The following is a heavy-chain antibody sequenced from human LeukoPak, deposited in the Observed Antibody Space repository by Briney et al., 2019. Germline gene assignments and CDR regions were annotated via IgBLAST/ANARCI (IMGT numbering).Heavy chain of an antibody. CDR2: ISGSGGST. CDR3: ARLKHDYGDCFDY. CDR1: GFTFSSYA. D-gene: IGHD4-17*01. V-gene: IGHV3-23*01. J-gene: IGHJ4*02. Sequence: PGGSLRLSCAASGFTFSSYAMSWVRQAPGKGLEWVSAISGSGGSTYYADSVKGRFTISRDNSKNTLYLQMNSLRAEDTAVYYCARLKHDYGDCFDYWGQGTLVTVSS.